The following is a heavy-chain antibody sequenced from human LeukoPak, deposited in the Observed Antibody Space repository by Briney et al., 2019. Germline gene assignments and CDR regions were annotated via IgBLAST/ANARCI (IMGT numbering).Heavy chain of an antibody. V-gene: IGHV4-39*01. J-gene: IGHJ3*02. D-gene: IGHD2-2*01. Sequence: SETLSLTCIVSGGSIRNYNNYWGWIRQPPGKGLEWIGSVYYTGSTYYNPSLQSRVTVSVDTSKNQFSLKLSSVTAADTAVYYCVRHHKYCSSTSCYKVGDPTDAFAIWGLGTMVTVSS. CDR3: VRHHKYCSSTSCYKVGDPTDAFAI. CDR1: GGSIRNYNNY. CDR2: VYYTGST.